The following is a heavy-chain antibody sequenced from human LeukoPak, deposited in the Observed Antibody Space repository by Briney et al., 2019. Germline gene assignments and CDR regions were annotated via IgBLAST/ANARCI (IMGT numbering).Heavy chain of an antibody. V-gene: IGHV4-61*08. CDR1: GGSISSGGYS. Sequence: SQTLSLTCAVSGGSISSGGYSWSWIRQPPGKGLEWIGYIYYSGSTNYNPSLKSRVTISVDTSKNQFSLKLSSVTAADTAVYYCARGYCSSTSCYRDNWFDPWGQGTLVTVSS. CDR3: ARGYCSSTSCYRDNWFDP. CDR2: IYYSGST. J-gene: IGHJ5*02. D-gene: IGHD2-2*02.